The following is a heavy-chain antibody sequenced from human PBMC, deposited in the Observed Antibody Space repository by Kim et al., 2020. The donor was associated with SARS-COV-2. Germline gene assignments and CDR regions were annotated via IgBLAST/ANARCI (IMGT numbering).Heavy chain of an antibody. D-gene: IGHD3-10*01. CDR1: GFTFSSYG. Sequence: GGSLRLSCAASGFTFSSYGMHWVRQAPGKGLEWVAVISYDGSNKYYADSVKGRFTISRDNSKNTLYLQMNSLRAEDTAVYYCAKGDRITMVRGAHSSSSYYYYGMDVWGQGTTVTVSS. V-gene: IGHV3-30*18. J-gene: IGHJ6*02. CDR3: AKGDRITMVRGAHSSSSYYYYGMDV. CDR2: ISYDGSNK.